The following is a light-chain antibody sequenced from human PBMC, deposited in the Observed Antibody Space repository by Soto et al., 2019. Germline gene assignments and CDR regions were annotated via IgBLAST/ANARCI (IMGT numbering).Light chain of an antibody. CDR3: QQYNNSPWT. CDR1: QNISSN. J-gene: IGKJ1*01. CDR2: GAS. Sequence: EIVMTQSPATLSVSLGERATLSCRASQNISSNLAWYQQKPGQAPRVLIDGASTRDTGIPARFSGSGSGTEFTLTISSLQSEDFAVYYCQQYNNSPWTFGQGTKVEIK. V-gene: IGKV3-15*01.